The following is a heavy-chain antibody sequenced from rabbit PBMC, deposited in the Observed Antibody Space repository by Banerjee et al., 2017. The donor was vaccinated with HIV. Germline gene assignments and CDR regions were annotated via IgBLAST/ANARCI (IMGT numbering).Heavy chain of an antibody. J-gene: IGHJ3*01. V-gene: IGHV1S43*01. Sequence: SRGGLVKPGGTLTITCKASGIDFSSSYYMCWVRQAPGKGLEWIGYIDPVFGSTYYASWVNGRFTISSHNAQNTVDLQMNSLTAVDRATYFCARIWDLWGQGTLVTVS. CDR3: ARIWDL. CDR1: GIDFSSSYY. CDR2: IDPVFGST. D-gene: IGHD5-1*01.